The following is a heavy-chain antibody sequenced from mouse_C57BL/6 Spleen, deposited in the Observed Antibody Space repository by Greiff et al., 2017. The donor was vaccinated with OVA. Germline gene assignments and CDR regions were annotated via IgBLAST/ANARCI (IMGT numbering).Heavy chain of an antibody. Sequence: QVQLQQPGAELVKPGASVKMSCKASGYTFTSYWITWVKQRPGQGLEWIGDIYPGSGSTNYNEKFKSKATLTVDTSSSTAYMQLSSLTSEDSAVYYGARENYGSSTYYFDYWGQGTTLTVSA. J-gene: IGHJ2*01. CDR2: IYPGSGST. D-gene: IGHD1-1*01. CDR3: ARENYGSSTYYFDY. V-gene: IGHV1-55*01. CDR1: GYTFTSYW.